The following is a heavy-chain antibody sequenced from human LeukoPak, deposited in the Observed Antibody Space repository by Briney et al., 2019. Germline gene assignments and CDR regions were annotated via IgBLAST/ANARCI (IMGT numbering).Heavy chain of an antibody. Sequence: PGGSLRLSCAASGXTFSYFEMNWVRQAPGKGLEWLSYISLSGSTIYYADSVKGRFTISRDNAKSSLYLQMNSLRAEDTAVYYCGRAGEGLAAPDTGRCFDYWGRGTLVTVSS. J-gene: IGHJ4*02. CDR1: GXTFSYFE. CDR3: GRAGEGLAAPDTGRCFDY. V-gene: IGHV3-48*03. D-gene: IGHD6-13*01. CDR2: ISLSGSTI.